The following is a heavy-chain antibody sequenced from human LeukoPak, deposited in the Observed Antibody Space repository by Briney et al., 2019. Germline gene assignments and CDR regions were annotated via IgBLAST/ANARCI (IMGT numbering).Heavy chain of an antibody. J-gene: IGHJ6*02. CDR2: IWYDGDNK. D-gene: IGHD6-19*01. CDR1: GFTFSSYG. V-gene: IGHV3-33*06. Sequence: PGRSLRLSCAASGFTFSSYGMHWVRQAPGKGLEWVAVIWYDGDNKYYADSVKGRFTISRDNSKNTLYLQMNSLRAEDTAVYYCAKDLLSTVAGEAAYYYGMDVWGQGTTVTVSS. CDR3: AKDLLSTVAGEAAYYYGMDV.